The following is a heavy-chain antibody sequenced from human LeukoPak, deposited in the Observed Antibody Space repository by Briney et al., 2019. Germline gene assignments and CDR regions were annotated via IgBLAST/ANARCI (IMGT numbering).Heavy chain of an antibody. Sequence: PGGSLRLSCAASGFTFSSYAMHWARQAPGKGLEWVAVISYDGSNKYYADSVKGRFTISRDNSKNTLYLQMNSLRAEDTAVYYCAREWWALDYWGQGTLVTVSS. CDR3: AREWWALDY. CDR1: GFTFSSYA. CDR2: ISYDGSNK. J-gene: IGHJ4*02. D-gene: IGHD2-15*01. V-gene: IGHV3-30-3*01.